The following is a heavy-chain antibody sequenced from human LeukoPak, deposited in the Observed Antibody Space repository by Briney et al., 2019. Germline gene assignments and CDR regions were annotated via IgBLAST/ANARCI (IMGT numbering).Heavy chain of an antibody. CDR1: GFTFSSQN. J-gene: IGHJ4*02. Sequence: GGSLRLSCAASGFTFSSQNMNWARQAPGKGLEWVAYISTSGDSTKYADSVEGRFTTSRDNAENSLYLLMNSLRVEDTAVYYCVKNGWLDYWGRGILVTVSS. CDR3: VKNGWLDY. D-gene: IGHD6-19*01. CDR2: ISTSGDST. V-gene: IGHV3-21*06.